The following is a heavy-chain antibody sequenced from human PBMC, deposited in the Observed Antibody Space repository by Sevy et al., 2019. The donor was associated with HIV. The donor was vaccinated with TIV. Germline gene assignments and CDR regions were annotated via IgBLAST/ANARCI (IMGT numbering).Heavy chain of an antibody. D-gene: IGHD3-22*01. CDR3: ARSGDDSSGFYYWWFDP. CDR1: GFTFDDYG. V-gene: IGHV3-20*04. CDR2: INWNGGSI. J-gene: IGHJ5*02. Sequence: GGSLRLSCAASGFTFDDYGMSWVRQAPGKGLEWVSGINWNGGSISYADSVRGQFTISRDNAKNSLYLQMNSLRAEDTAFYYCARSGDDSSGFYYWWFDPWGQGTLVTVSS.